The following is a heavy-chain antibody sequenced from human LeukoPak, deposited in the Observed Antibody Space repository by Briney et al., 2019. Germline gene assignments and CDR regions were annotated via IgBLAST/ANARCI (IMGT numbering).Heavy chain of an antibody. CDR3: ARDRGRPDAFDI. V-gene: IGHV1-2*02. Sequence: GASVKVSCKASGYTFTAYRLYWVRQAPGQGLEWMGWINPNSGGTNLAQKFQGRVTMTRDTSITTAYIELSSLRSDDTAVYYCARDRGRPDAFDIWGQGTMVTVSS. D-gene: IGHD1-26*01. J-gene: IGHJ3*02. CDR1: GYTFTAYR. CDR2: INPNSGGT.